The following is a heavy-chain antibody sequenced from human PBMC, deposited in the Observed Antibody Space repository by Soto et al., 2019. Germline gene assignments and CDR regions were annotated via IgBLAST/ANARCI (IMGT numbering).Heavy chain of an antibody. Sequence: QLLLQESRPGLVKPSETLSLTCTVSGDSVSNSCYYVGWIRQSPGQRLERIGSVSSSGSNYYNPSLRSPVTFSVDTSRTLIALKLRSVTAADTAVYYCASGSTWQGRDGFDPWGQGTLVTVSS. V-gene: IGHV4-39*01. D-gene: IGHD6-13*01. CDR2: VSSSGSN. CDR3: ASGSTWQGRDGFDP. CDR1: GDSVSNSCYY. J-gene: IGHJ5*02.